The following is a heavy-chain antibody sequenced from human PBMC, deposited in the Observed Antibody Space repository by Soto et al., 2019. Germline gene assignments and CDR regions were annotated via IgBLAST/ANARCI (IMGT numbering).Heavy chain of an antibody. CDR2: ISGNGGTT. V-gene: IGHV3-23*01. D-gene: IGHD3-3*01. Sequence: EVQLLESGGGLVQPGGSRRLSCAASGFRFSSYAMSWVRQAPGKGLEWVSVISGNGGTTYYADSAKGRFTISRDNSESMLYLQMNSLRPEDTDIYYCAKGREHTMFGVDTLFDYWGQGTLLTVSS. CDR1: GFRFSSYA. J-gene: IGHJ4*02. CDR3: AKGREHTMFGVDTLFDY.